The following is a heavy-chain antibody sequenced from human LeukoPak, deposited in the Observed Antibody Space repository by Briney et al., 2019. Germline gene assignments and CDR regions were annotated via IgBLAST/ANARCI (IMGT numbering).Heavy chain of an antibody. D-gene: IGHD6-13*01. J-gene: IGHJ4*02. CDR3: ARHRQGIAAAGSPFDY. Sequence: SSETLSLTCTVSGYSISSSYYWSWIRPPPGKGLEWIGYIYYSGSTNYNPSLKSRVTISVDTSKNQFSLKLSSVTAADTAVYYCARHRQGIAAAGSPFDYWGQGTLVTVSS. CDR1: GYSISSSYY. V-gene: IGHV4-59*08. CDR2: IYYSGST.